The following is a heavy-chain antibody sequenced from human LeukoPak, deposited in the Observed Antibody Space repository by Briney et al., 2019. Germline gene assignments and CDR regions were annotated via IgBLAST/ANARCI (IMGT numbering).Heavy chain of an antibody. D-gene: IGHD1-1*01. CDR2: ISGSAINT. V-gene: IGHV3-23*01. J-gene: IGHJ4*02. Sequence: PGGSLRLSCAASGFTFSDFAMNWVRQAPGKGLEWVSVISGSAINTYYADSVKGRFTISRDNAKNTVYLQMTSLRAEDSAIYYCARDWKFISWGQGTLVTVSS. CDR1: GFTFSDFA. CDR3: ARDWKFIS.